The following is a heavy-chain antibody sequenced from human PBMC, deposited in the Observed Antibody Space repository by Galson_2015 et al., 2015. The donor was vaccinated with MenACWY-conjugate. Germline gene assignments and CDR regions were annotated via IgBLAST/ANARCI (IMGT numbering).Heavy chain of an antibody. V-gene: IGHV3-74*01. D-gene: IGHD1-1*01. Sequence: SLRLSCAASGFTFNNYWMHWVRQPPGKGLEWISYIKADGSFSNYADSVKGRFTISTDKAKNMVYLQMDGLGDEDTAVYFCARDNNWSFDSWGQGTLVTVSS. CDR3: ARDNNWSFDS. J-gene: IGHJ4*02. CDR2: IKADGSFS. CDR1: GFTFNNYW.